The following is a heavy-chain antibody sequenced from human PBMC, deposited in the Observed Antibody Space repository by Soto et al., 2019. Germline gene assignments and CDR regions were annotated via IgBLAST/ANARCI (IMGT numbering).Heavy chain of an antibody. CDR3: AKDLRPDGVWDFDH. D-gene: IGHD4-17*01. CDR2: IVRDGST. Sequence: EVQLLEYGGVSVLPGGSLRLSCAASGFTFTTYSLSWVRQAPGKGPEWVSGIVRDGSTKYADSVRGRFTISRDNSKNTVFIQMFSLRGEDTAVYYCAKDLRPDGVWDFDHWGHVSLVTVSS. V-gene: IGHV3-23*01. CDR1: GFTFTTYS. J-gene: IGHJ4*01.